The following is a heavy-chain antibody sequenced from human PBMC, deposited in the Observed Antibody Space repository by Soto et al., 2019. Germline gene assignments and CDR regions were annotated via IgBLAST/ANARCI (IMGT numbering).Heavy chain of an antibody. Sequence: GGSLRLSCAASGFTFSSYGMHWVRQAPGKGLEWVAVISYDGGNKYYADSVKGRFTISRDNSKNTLYLQMNSLRAEDTAVYYCAKDLIVVPAANALDYWGQGTLVTVSS. D-gene: IGHD2-2*01. V-gene: IGHV3-30*18. CDR2: ISYDGGNK. CDR1: GFTFSSYG. CDR3: AKDLIVVPAANALDY. J-gene: IGHJ4*02.